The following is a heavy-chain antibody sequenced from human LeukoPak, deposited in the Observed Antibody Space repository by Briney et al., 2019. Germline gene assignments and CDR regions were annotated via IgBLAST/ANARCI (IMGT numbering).Heavy chain of an antibody. V-gene: IGHV3-30*02. CDR1: GFTFSSYG. J-gene: IGHJ4*02. D-gene: IGHD2-2*01. Sequence: SGGSLRLSCAASGFTFSSYGMHWVRQAPGKGLEWVAFIRYDGSNKYYADSVKGRFTTSRDNSKNTLYLQMNSLRAEDTAVYYCAKDRLSKVVPAATGYFDYWGQGTLVTVSS. CDR2: IRYDGSNK. CDR3: AKDRLSKVVPAATGYFDY.